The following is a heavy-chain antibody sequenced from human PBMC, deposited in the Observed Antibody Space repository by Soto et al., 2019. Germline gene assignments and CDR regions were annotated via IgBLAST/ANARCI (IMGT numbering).Heavy chain of an antibody. CDR3: AKDRDRDYYDSSGYYDAFDI. CDR2: ISGSGGST. V-gene: IGHV3-23*01. J-gene: IGHJ3*02. D-gene: IGHD3-22*01. CDR1: GFTFSSYA. Sequence: GGSLRLSCAASGFTFSSYAMSWVRQAPGKGLEWVSAISGSGGSTYYADSVKGRFTISRDNSKNTLYLQMNSLRAEDTDVYYCAKDRDRDYYDSSGYYDAFDIWGQGTMVTVSS.